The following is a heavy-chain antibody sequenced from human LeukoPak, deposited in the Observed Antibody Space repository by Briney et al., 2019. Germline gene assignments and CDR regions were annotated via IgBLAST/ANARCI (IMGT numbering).Heavy chain of an antibody. CDR2: IYSGGST. D-gene: IGHD5-12*01. V-gene: IGHV3-66*04. Sequence: PGGSLRLSCAGSGFSVSNSYMTWVRQAPGKGLEWVSVIYSGGSTNYADSVKNRFIISRDNSKNTLYLQMNSLRAEDTAVYYCAKHSYRVDSFTDYWGQGTLVTVSS. J-gene: IGHJ4*02. CDR3: AKHSYRVDSFTDY. CDR1: GFSVSNSY.